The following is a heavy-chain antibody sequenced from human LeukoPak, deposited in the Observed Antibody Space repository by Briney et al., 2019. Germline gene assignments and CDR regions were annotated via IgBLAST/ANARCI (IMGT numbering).Heavy chain of an antibody. CDR1: GGSISSSSYY. Sequence: SETLSLTCTVSGGSISSSSYYWGWIRQHPGKGLEWLGCIYYSGSTYYNPSLKSRVTISVDTSKNQFSLKVSSVTAADTAVYCCARWGGAYGDPFDYWGQGTLVTVSS. D-gene: IGHD4-17*01. J-gene: IGHJ4*02. CDR2: IYYSGST. CDR3: ARWGGAYGDPFDY. V-gene: IGHV4-39*01.